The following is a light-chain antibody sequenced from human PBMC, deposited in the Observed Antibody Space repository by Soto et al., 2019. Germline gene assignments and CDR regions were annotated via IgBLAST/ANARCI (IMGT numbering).Light chain of an antibody. CDR2: GAA. CDR1: QRISTN. V-gene: IGKV3-15*01. J-gene: IGKJ1*01. Sequence: EIVMTQSPATLSVSPGAIATLSCRASQRISTNLAWYQHRPGQPPSLLIYGAATRATGVPARFSGGGSGTQFTLTITSLQSEDFAVYYCQQYNSWTWTFGQGTKVDIK. CDR3: QQYNSWTWT.